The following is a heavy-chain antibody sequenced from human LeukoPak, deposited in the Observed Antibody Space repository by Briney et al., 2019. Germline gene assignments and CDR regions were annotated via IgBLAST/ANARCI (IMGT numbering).Heavy chain of an antibody. Sequence: PSETLSLTCAVSGYSISSGYYWGWIRQPPGKELEWIGSIYHSGSTFYNPSVKSRVTISLDASKNQFSLKLSSVTAADRAVYYCARRMEHYGNYYFDYWGQGTLVTVSS. CDR2: IYHSGST. CDR1: GYSISSGYY. CDR3: ARRMEHYGNYYFDY. J-gene: IGHJ4*02. V-gene: IGHV4-38-2*01. D-gene: IGHD3-10*01.